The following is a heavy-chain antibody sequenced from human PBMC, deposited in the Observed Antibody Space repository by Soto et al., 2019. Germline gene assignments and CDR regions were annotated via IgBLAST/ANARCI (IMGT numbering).Heavy chain of an antibody. CDR2: IYYSGST. D-gene: IGHD3-10*01. J-gene: IGHJ6*02. V-gene: IGHV4-31*03. CDR3: ARVFGFGGMDV. CDR1: GGSISSGGYY. Sequence: SETLSLTCSVSGGSISSGGYYWSWIRQHPGKGLEWIGYIYYSGSTYYNPSLKSRVTISVDTSKNQFSLKLSSVTAADTAVYYCARVFGFGGMDVWGQGTTVTVSS.